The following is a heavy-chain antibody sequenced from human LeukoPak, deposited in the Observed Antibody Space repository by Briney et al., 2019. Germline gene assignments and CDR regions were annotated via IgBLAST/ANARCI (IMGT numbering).Heavy chain of an antibody. CDR2: IFSNDEE. Sequence: ASGPTLVNPTETLTLTCTVSGFSLSNARMGVSWIRQPPGKALEWLAHIFSNDEESYSTSLKSRLTISKDTSKSQVVLTMTNMDPVDTATYYCARIPIDFWSGRYYFDYWGQGTLVAVSS. J-gene: IGHJ4*02. CDR1: GFSLSNARMG. D-gene: IGHD3-3*01. V-gene: IGHV2-26*01. CDR3: ARIPIDFWSGRYYFDY.